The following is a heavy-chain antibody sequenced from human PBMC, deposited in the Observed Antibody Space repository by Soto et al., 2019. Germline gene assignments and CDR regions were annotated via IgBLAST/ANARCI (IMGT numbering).Heavy chain of an antibody. Sequence: PXVXLMISCMLSGYXSSTYLVVWVRQMPGKGLELIGILHPGDSDNTYSQSFQGKVTISGEKSISTAFLKWSSLKPADTAIDYCARHLRGDGMDVWGQGKTGTVS. D-gene: IGHD3-10*01. CDR1: GYXSSTYL. CDR2: LHPGDSDN. V-gene: IGHV5-51*01. CDR3: ARHLRGDGMDV. J-gene: IGHJ6*02.